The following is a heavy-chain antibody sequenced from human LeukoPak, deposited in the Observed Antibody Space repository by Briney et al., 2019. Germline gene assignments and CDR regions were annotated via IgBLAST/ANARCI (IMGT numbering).Heavy chain of an antibody. V-gene: IGHV1-69*05. J-gene: IGHJ4*02. CDR2: ITPIFGTA. CDR3: ARENYYDSSGYLTNFDY. CDR1: GGTFSSYA. D-gene: IGHD3-22*01. Sequence: ASVKVSCKASGGTFSSYAISWVRQAPGQGLEWMGGITPIFGTANYAQKFQGRVTITTDESTSTAYMELSSLRSEDTAVYYCARENYYDSSGYLTNFDYWGQGTLVTVSS.